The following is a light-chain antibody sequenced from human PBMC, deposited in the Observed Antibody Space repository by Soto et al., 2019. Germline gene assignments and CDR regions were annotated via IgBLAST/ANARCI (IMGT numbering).Light chain of an antibody. CDR2: EGS. CDR3: CSYAGSSNFVV. CDR1: SSDVGSYNL. V-gene: IGLV2-23*01. J-gene: IGLJ2*01. Sequence: QSVLTQPASVSGSPGQSITISCTGTSSDVGSYNLVSWYQQHPGKAPKLMIYEGSKRPSGVSNRFSGSKSGNTASLTISGLKAEDEADYYCCSYAGSSNFVVFGGGTKLTVL.